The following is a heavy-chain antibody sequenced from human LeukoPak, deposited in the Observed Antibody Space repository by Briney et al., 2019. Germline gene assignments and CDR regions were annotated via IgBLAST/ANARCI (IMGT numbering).Heavy chain of an antibody. CDR1: GGSFSGYY. V-gene: IGHV4-34*01. J-gene: IGHJ6*02. CDR2: INHSGST. CDR3: ARGRRSWFGNYYYYYGMDV. D-gene: IGHD3-10*01. Sequence: PSETLSLTCAVYGGSFSGYYWSWIRQPPGKGLEWIGEINHSGSTNYNPSLKSRVTISVDTSKNQFSLKLSSVTAADTAVYYCARGRRSWFGNYYYYYGMDVWGQGTTVTVSS.